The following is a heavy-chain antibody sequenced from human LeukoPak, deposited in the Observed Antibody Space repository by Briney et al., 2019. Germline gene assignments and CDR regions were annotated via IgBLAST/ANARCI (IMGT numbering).Heavy chain of an antibody. CDR3: ARDLPPHQDGDSAAYWYFDL. V-gene: IGHV3-20*01. CDR2: INWNGGST. Sequence: GGSLRLSCAASGFTFDDYGMSWVRQAPGKGLEWVSGINWNGGSTGYVDSVKGRFTISRDNAKNSLYLQMNSLRAEDTALYHCARDLPPHQDGDSAAYWYFDLWGRGTLVTVSS. CDR1: GFTFDDYG. D-gene: IGHD4-17*01. J-gene: IGHJ2*01.